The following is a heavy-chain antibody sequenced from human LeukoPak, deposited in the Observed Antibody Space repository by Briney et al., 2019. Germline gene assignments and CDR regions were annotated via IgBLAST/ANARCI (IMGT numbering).Heavy chain of an antibody. Sequence: GASVKVSCKASGYTFTSYYMHWVRQAPGQGLEWMGIINHSGGSTSYAQKFQGRVTMTRDMSTSTVYMELSSLRSEDTAVYYCATRPAKGATIDYFDYWGQGTLVTVSS. V-gene: IGHV1-46*01. CDR3: ATRPAKGATIDYFDY. CDR2: INHSGGST. J-gene: IGHJ4*02. D-gene: IGHD1-26*01. CDR1: GYTFTSYY.